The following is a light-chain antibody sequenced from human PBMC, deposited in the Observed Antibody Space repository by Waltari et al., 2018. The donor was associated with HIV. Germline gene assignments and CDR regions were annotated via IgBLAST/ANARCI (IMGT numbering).Light chain of an antibody. V-gene: IGLV2-14*03. CDR3: GAWDTYLQTLV. J-gene: IGLJ3*02. CDR1: SSDVGSTKY. CDR2: DVS. Sequence: QSALTQPASVSGSPGQSITISCTGTSSDVGSTKYVSWHQQYPGEAPKLIIHDVSDRPSGISNRFSGSKSGNMASLTITGLQTGDEAVYYCGAWDTYLQTLVFGGGTKLAVL.